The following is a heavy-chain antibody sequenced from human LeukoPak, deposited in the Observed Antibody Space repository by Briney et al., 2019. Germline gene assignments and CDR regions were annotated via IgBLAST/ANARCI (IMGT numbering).Heavy chain of an antibody. CDR1: GFTFNNYA. D-gene: IGHD3-10*01. CDR2: ISNTGGTT. J-gene: IGHJ3*02. V-gene: IGHV3-23*01. CDR3: AKVMVRGAGDAFDI. Sequence: PGASLRLSCSASGFTFNNYAMRWASQDPGKGMEWVSSISNTGGTTNYADSVKSRFTISRDNSKNTLYLQVNSLRAEDTAVYYCAKVMVRGAGDAFDIWGQGTMVTVSS.